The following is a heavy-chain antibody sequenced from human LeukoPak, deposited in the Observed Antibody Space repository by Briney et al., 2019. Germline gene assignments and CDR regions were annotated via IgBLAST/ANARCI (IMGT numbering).Heavy chain of an antibody. CDR1: GFTFSSYW. CDR2: IKQDGSEK. Sequence: GGSLRLSCAASGFTFSSYWMSWVRQAPGKGLEWVANIKQDGSEKYYVDSVKGRFTISRDNAKNSLYLQMNSLRAEDTAVYYCAREGCSSTSCHPFDYWGQGTLVTVSS. J-gene: IGHJ4*02. D-gene: IGHD2-2*01. V-gene: IGHV3-7*01. CDR3: AREGCSSTSCHPFDY.